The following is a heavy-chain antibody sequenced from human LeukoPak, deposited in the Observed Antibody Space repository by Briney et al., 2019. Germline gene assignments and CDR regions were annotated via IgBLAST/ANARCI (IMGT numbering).Heavy chain of an antibody. D-gene: IGHD3-22*01. CDR2: ISGSGGST. CDR3: AKDHSMVVVVRTWYYFDY. CDR1: GFTFSSYA. J-gene: IGHJ4*02. Sequence: GGSLRLSCAAYGFTFSSYAMSWVRQAPGKGLEWVSAISGSGGSTYYADSVKGRFTISRDKSKNTLYLQMNSLRAEDTAVYYCAKDHSMVVVVRTWYYFDYWGQGPLVTVSS. V-gene: IGHV3-23*01.